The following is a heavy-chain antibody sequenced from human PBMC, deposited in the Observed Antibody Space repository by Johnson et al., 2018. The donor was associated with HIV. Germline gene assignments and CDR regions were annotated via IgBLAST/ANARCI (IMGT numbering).Heavy chain of an antibody. CDR1: GFTVSSNY. Sequence: VQLVESGGGLVQPGGSLRLSCAASGFTVSSNYMSWVRQAPGKGLEWVSVIYSGGSTYYADSVKDRFTISRDNSNNTLYLQMNSLRAEDTAVYYCAKEANPYSSSWYGDAFDIWGQGTMVTVSS. CDR2: IYSGGST. V-gene: IGHV3-66*01. D-gene: IGHD6-13*01. CDR3: AKEANPYSSSWYGDAFDI. J-gene: IGHJ3*02.